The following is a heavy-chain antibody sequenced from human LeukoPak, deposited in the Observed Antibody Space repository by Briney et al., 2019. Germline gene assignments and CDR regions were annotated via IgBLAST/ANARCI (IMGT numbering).Heavy chain of an antibody. CDR1: GFSFSYYA. Sequence: PGGSLRLSCAASGFSFSYYAMSWVRQAPGNGLEWVSGMSGSGATAYYADSVKGRFTISRDNSDNTVYLQMSSLSAEDTAVYYCAKDNAQWPRVFDFWGQGTLVTVSS. CDR2: MSGSGATA. D-gene: IGHD6-19*01. V-gene: IGHV3-23*01. CDR3: AKDNAQWPRVFDF. J-gene: IGHJ4*02.